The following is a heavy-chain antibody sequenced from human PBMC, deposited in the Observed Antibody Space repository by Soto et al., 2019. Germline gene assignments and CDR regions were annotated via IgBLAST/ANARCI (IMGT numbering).Heavy chain of an antibody. D-gene: IGHD3-10*01. Sequence: QVQLQESGPGLVKPSQTLSLTCTVSGGSISSGGYYWSWIRQHPGKGLEWIGYIYYSGSTYYNPSLKSLVTISVDTSKNQFSLKLSSVTAADTAVYYCAREWYGGTEYYYGMDVWGQGTTVTISS. J-gene: IGHJ6*02. CDR1: GGSISSGGYY. V-gene: IGHV4-31*01. CDR3: AREWYGGTEYYYGMDV. CDR2: IYYSGST.